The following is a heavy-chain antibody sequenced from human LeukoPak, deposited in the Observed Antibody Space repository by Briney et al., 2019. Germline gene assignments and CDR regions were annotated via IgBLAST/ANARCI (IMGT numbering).Heavy chain of an antibody. CDR2: IRKKVNSYTT. J-gene: IGHJ4*02. D-gene: IGHD1-26*01. CDR3: VGVGQLYYFDY. CDR1: GFTFSDHY. V-gene: IGHV3-72*01. Sequence: GGSLRLSCAASGFTFSDHYIDWVRQAPGKGREWVGRIRKKVNSYTTEYGASVKGRFTISRDDSENSEYLQVNSLKTEDTAVYYCVGVGQLYYFDYWGQGTLVTVSS.